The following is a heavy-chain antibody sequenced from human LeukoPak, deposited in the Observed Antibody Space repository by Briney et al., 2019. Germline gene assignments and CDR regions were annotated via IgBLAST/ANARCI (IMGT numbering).Heavy chain of an antibody. Sequence: GGSLRLSCVASGFSFSTYGMHWVRQAPGKGLEWVAFIRHDGSSKYYADSVKGRFTISRDSSKDTLYLQMNSLRTEETAGYYCAKDRLESYGSAPYYFDSWGQGSLVTVSS. CDR2: IRHDGSSK. J-gene: IGHJ4*02. CDR3: AKDRLESYGSAPYYFDS. D-gene: IGHD5-18*01. V-gene: IGHV3-30*02. CDR1: GFSFSTYG.